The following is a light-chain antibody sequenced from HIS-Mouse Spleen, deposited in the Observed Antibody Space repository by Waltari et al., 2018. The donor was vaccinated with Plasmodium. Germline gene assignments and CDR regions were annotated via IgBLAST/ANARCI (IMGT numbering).Light chain of an antibody. Sequence: SYELTQPPSVSVSPGQTARITCSGDALPKKYAYWYQQKSGQAPVLVIYEDSKRPSGIPERFSGSSSGTMATLTISVAQVEDEAGYYCYSTDSSGNHRVFGGGTKLTVL. CDR1: ALPKKY. V-gene: IGLV3-10*01. CDR3: YSTDSSGNHRV. J-gene: IGLJ3*02. CDR2: EDS.